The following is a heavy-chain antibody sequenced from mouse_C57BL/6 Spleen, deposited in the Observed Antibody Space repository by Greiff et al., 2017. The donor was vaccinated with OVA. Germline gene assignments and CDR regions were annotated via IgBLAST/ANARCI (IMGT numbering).Heavy chain of an antibody. D-gene: IGHD1-1*01. Sequence: VQLQQSGAELMKPGASVKLSCKATGYTFTGYWIEWVKQRPGHGLEWIGEILPGRGSTNYNEKFKGKGTFTAATSSNTAYMQLSSLTTEDAAIYYCARPGSAVVATDAMDYWGQGTSVTVSS. V-gene: IGHV1-9*01. CDR2: ILPGRGST. CDR1: GYTFTGYW. CDR3: ARPGSAVVATDAMDY. J-gene: IGHJ4*01.